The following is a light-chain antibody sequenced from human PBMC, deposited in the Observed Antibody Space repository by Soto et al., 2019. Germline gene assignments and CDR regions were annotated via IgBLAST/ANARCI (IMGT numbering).Light chain of an antibody. CDR1: SGDIGSYNR. V-gene: IGLV2-14*01. J-gene: IGLJ1*01. Sequence: QSALTQPASVSVSPGQSITISCTGTSGDIGSYNRVSWYQQRPGKAPKLIIYEVTDRPSGVSNRFSGSKSGNTASLTISGLQAEDEAEYYCSSYTNINTRACVFGTGTKVTVL. CDR2: EVT. CDR3: SSYTNINTRACV.